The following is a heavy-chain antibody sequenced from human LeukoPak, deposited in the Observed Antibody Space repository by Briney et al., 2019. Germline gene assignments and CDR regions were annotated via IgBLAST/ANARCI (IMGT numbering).Heavy chain of an antibody. CDR2: IYYSGNT. CDR3: ARHPNVVVVENIRGFYLDN. CDR1: GDSVDSRPYY. J-gene: IGHJ4*02. Sequence: SETLSLTCTVSGDSVDSRPYYWAWIRQPPGKGLEWIGSIYYSGNTYHNPSLKSRITISVDTSRNQFSLRLTSLTAADTAVYYCARHPNVVVVENIRGFYLDNWGQGALVTVSS. V-gene: IGHV4-39*01. D-gene: IGHD2-2*01.